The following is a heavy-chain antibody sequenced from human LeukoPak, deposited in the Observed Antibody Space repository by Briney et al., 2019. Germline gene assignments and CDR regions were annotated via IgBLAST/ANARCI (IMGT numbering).Heavy chain of an antibody. CDR3: ARDTSPVIWVVVVVAAPNRHFDY. D-gene: IGHD2-15*01. CDR1: GFTFDDYA. Sequence: GGSLRLSCAASGFTFDDYAMHWVRQAPGKGLEWVSGISWNSGSIGYADSVKGRFTISRDNAKNSLYLQMNSLRAEDTAVYYCARDTSPVIWVVVVVAAPNRHFDYWGQGTLVTVSS. CDR2: ISWNSGSI. V-gene: IGHV3-9*01. J-gene: IGHJ4*02.